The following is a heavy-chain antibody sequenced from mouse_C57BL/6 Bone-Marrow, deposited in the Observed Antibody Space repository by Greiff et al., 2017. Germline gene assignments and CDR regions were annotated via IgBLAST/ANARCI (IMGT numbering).Heavy chain of an antibody. CDR3: ARGYGNYAMDD. CDR1: GYTFTSYW. CDR2: IYPGSGST. Sequence: VQLQQPGAELVRPGASVKMSCKASGYTFTSYWITWVKQRPGQGLEWIGDIYPGSGSTNYNEKFKSKATLTVDTSSSTAYMQLSSLTSEDSAVYYCARGYGNYAMDDWGQGTSVSVSS. D-gene: IGHD2-1*01. V-gene: IGHV1-55*01. J-gene: IGHJ4*01.